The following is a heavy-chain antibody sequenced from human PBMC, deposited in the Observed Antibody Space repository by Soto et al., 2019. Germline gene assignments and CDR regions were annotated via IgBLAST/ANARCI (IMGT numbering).Heavy chain of an antibody. Sequence: GGSLRLSCAASGFTFSSYGMHWVRQAPGKGLEWVAVISYDGSNKYYADSVKGRFTISRDNSKNTLYLQMNSLGAEDTAVYYCAKDSSWFGETGFDYWGQGTLVTVSS. J-gene: IGHJ4*02. CDR2: ISYDGSNK. CDR1: GFTFSSYG. V-gene: IGHV3-30*18. D-gene: IGHD3-10*01. CDR3: AKDSSWFGETGFDY.